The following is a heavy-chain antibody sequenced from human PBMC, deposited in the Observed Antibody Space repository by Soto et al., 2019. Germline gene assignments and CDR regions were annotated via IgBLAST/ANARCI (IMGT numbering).Heavy chain of an antibody. Sequence: ASVKVSCKASGYTFTSYAMHWVRQAPGQRLEWMGWINAGNGNIKYSQKFQGRVTITRDTSASTAYMELSSLRSEDTAVYYCARGFSEITIFGVVKNGMEVWGQGTTVTVSS. D-gene: IGHD3-3*01. J-gene: IGHJ6*02. CDR2: INAGNGNI. CDR3: ARGFSEITIFGVVKNGMEV. V-gene: IGHV1-3*01. CDR1: GYTFTSYA.